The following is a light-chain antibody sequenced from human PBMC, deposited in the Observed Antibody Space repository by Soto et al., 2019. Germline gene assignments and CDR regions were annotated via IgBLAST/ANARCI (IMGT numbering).Light chain of an antibody. Sequence: QSVLTQPPSASGTPGQRVTISCSGSSSNIGSNTVNWYHQLQGTAPNILIYRNNQRPSGVPHRFSGAKSGTSASPAISGLQYEDEADYYCAAWDDSLNGRVFGTGTKLTVL. CDR1: SSNIGSNT. CDR2: RNN. V-gene: IGLV1-44*01. CDR3: AAWDDSLNGRV. J-gene: IGLJ1*01.